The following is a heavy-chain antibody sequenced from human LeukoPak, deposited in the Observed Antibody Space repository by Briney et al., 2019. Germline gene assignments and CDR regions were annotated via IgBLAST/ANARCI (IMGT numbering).Heavy chain of an antibody. CDR3: AKGSYYDSSGSFYFDY. V-gene: IGHV3-23*01. D-gene: IGHD3-22*01. CDR1: GFTSSSYA. CDR2: ISGSGDNT. J-gene: IGHJ4*02. Sequence: GGSLRLSCAASGFTSSSYAMSWVRQAPGKGLEWVSGISGSGDNTYYADPVKGRFTISRDNSKNTLYVQVNSLGTEDTAAYYCAKGSYYDSSGSFYFDYWGQGTLVTVSS.